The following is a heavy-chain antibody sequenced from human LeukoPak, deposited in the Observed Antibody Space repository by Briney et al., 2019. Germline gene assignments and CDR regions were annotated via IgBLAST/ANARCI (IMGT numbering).Heavy chain of an antibody. V-gene: IGHV3-21*01. CDR1: GFTFSSYS. CDR2: ISSSSSYI. D-gene: IGHD5-24*01. J-gene: IGHJ4*02. Sequence: GGSLRLSCAASGFTFSSYSMNWVRQAPGKGLEWVSSISSSSSYIYYADSVKGRFTISRDNAKNSLYLQMNSLRAEDTAVYYCARDRGKQRVYFDYWGQGTLVTVSS. CDR3: ARDRGKQRVYFDY.